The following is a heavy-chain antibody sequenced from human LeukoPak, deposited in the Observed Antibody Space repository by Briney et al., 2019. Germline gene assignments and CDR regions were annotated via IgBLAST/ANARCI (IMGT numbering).Heavy chain of an antibody. CDR3: AKDLGYRDYYAMDV. CDR1: GFTFSIYG. D-gene: IGHD2-15*01. V-gene: IGHV3-30*18. CDR2: VSSDGTDK. Sequence: GGSLRLSCVASGFTFSIYGIHWVRQAPGKGLEWVAVVSSDGTDKYYPDSVKGRFIISRDNSQNTIYLQMNSLRPEDTAVYYCAKDLGYRDYYAMDVWGQGTTVTVSS. J-gene: IGHJ6*02.